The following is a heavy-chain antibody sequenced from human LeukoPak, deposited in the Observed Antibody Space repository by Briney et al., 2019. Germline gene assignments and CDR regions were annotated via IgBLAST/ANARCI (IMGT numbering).Heavy chain of an antibody. J-gene: IGHJ6*04. CDR3: ARDDIGVALGGV. Sequence: PSETLSLTCAVYGGSFSGYYWSWIRQSPGKGLEWIGQIYHTGSTNYNPSLKSRVTILLDRSENQFSLKLSSVTAADTAVYYCARDDIGVALGGVWGMGTAVIVSS. D-gene: IGHD2-15*01. CDR1: GGSFSGYY. V-gene: IGHV4-34*01. CDR2: IYHTGST.